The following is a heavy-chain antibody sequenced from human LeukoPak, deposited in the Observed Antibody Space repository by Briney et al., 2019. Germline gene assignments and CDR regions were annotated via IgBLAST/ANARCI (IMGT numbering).Heavy chain of an antibody. CDR3: ARKGGWVGGDAFDI. D-gene: IGHD3-16*01. J-gene: IGHJ3*02. V-gene: IGHV3-53*01. Sequence: GGSLRLSCAASGFTVSSNYMSWVRQAPGKGLEWVSVIYSGGSTYYADSVKGRFTISRDNSKNTLYLQMNSLRAEDTAVYYCARKGGWVGGDAFDIWGQGTKVTVSS. CDR2: IYSGGST. CDR1: GFTVSSNY.